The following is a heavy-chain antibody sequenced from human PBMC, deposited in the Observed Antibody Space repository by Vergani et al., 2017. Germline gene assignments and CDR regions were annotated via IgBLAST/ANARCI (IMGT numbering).Heavy chain of an antibody. D-gene: IGHD3-22*01. J-gene: IGHJ4*02. Sequence: EVQLLESGGGLVQPGGSLRLSCAASGFPFSSYSMNWVRQAPGKGMEWVSSIISSSSYIYYADSVKGRFTISRDNAKNSLYLQMNSLRAEDTAVYYCARDPLPGAYDSSGYLNWGQGTLVTVSS. V-gene: IGHV3-21*02. CDR2: IISSSSYI. CDR1: GFPFSSYS. CDR3: ARDPLPGAYDSSGYLN.